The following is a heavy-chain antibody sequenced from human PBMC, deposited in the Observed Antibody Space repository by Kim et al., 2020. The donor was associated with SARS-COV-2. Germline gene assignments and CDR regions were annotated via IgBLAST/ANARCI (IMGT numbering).Heavy chain of an antibody. D-gene: IGHD5-18*01. CDR3: ARPGIQLCLSPADY. CDR2: ISYDGSNK. Sequence: GGSLRLSCAASGFTFSSYAMHWVRQAPGKGLEWVAVISYDGSNKYYADSVKGRFTISRDNSKNTLYLQMNSLRAEDTAVYYCARPGIQLCLSPADYWGQG. V-gene: IGHV3-30*04. CDR1: GFTFSSYA. J-gene: IGHJ4*02.